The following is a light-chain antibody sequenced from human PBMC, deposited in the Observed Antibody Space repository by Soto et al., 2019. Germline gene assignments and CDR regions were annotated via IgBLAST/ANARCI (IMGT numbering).Light chain of an antibody. CDR2: DMF. V-gene: IGKV3-11*01. Sequence: EIVLTQSPATLSLSPGQRATLSCRASQSIDSYLGWYQQKPGQSPSLLIYDMFNRATGIPDRFSGSGSGTEFTLTISSLEPEDFAVYYCQQRRGWPVTIGQATRREIK. J-gene: IGKJ5*01. CDR3: QQRRGWPVT. CDR1: QSIDSY.